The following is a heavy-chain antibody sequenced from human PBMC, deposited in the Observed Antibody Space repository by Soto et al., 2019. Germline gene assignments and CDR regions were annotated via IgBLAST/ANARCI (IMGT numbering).Heavy chain of an antibody. CDR2: IDYSGANT. Sequence: GGSLRLSCAASGFTLDNGMTWVRQAPGKGLEWISTIDYSGANTHYADSVKGRFTISRDKSRNTVALQMSNLRAEDTALYYCVSWVTAHFDNWGQGTLVTVSS. D-gene: IGHD2-21*02. J-gene: IGHJ4*02. CDR1: GFTLDNG. CDR3: VSWVTAHFDN. V-gene: IGHV3-23*01.